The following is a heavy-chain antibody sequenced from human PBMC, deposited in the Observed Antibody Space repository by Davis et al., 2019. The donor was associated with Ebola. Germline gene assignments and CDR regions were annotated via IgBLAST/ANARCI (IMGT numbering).Heavy chain of an antibody. CDR1: GFTFSGSA. D-gene: IGHD2-2*02. V-gene: IGHV3-73*01. J-gene: IGHJ6*02. Sequence: PGGSLRLSCAASGFTFSGSAMHWVRQASGKGLEWVGRIRSKANSYATAYAASVKGRFTISRDNAKNSLYLQMNSLRAEDTAVYYCARVNGGVVVPAAIKYYYYYGMDVWGQGTTVTVSS. CDR2: IRSKANSYAT. CDR3: ARVNGGVVVPAAIKYYYYYGMDV.